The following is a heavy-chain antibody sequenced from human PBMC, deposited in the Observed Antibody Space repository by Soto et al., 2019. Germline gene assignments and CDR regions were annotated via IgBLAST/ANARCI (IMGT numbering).Heavy chain of an antibody. CDR3: ARDPDIVVVPADGFNWFDP. D-gene: IGHD2-2*01. V-gene: IGHV3-21*01. J-gene: IGHJ5*02. CDR1: GFTFSSYA. CDR2: ISGSSGST. Sequence: GGSLILSCAASGFTFSSYAMSWVRQAPGKGLEWVSAISGSSGSTYYADSVKGRFTISRDNAKNSLYLQMNSLRAEDTAVYYCARDPDIVVVPADGFNWFDPWGQGTLVTVSS.